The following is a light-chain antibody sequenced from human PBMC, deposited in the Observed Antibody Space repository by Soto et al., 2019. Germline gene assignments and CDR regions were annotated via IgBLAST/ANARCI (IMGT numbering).Light chain of an antibody. Sequence: DIQMTQSPSTLSASVGDRVTITCRAGQSISSWLAWYQQKPGKAPNLLISKASSLESGVPSRFSGSGSGTEFTLTISSLQPDEFATYYCQQYYSYSYTFGQGTKLEIK. J-gene: IGKJ2*01. CDR1: QSISSW. CDR2: KAS. CDR3: QQYYSYSYT. V-gene: IGKV1-5*03.